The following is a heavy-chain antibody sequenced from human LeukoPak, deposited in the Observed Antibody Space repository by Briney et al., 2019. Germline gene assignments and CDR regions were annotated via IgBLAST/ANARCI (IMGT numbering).Heavy chain of an antibody. D-gene: IGHD5-18*01. Sequence: GRSLRLSCAASGFIFSKYAMHWVRQTPGKGLEWVAAIWNDGSDENYADSVKGRFTISSDNSKNTLYLQMNSLKTEDTAVYYCTAYRIRGGIHSDYWGQGTLVTVSS. CDR1: GFIFSKYA. V-gene: IGHV3-33*01. CDR3: TAYRIRGGIHSDY. J-gene: IGHJ4*02. CDR2: IWNDGSDE.